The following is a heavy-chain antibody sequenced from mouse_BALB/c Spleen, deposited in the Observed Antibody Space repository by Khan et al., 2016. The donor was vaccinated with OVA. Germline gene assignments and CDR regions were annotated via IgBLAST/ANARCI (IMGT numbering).Heavy chain of an antibody. V-gene: IGHV1-77*01. Sequence: VQLQESGAELARPGASVTLSCKASGYTFTDYYINWMRQRTGQGLEWIGEIYPGRDNTYYNEKFKGKATLTADKSSSTAYMQLSRLTSEDSAVYFCAREWAAWFPYWGQGTLVTVSA. CDR1: GYTFTDYY. J-gene: IGHJ3*01. CDR2: IYPGRDNT. CDR3: AREWAAWFPY.